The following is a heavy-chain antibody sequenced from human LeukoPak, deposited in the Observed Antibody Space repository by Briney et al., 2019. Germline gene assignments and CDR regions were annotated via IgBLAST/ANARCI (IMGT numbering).Heavy chain of an antibody. CDR1: GGTFSSYA. V-gene: IGHV1-69*05. J-gene: IGHJ3*02. D-gene: IGHD6-19*01. CDR3: ARAEQWLVNYRAFDI. Sequence: SVKVSCKASGGTFSSYAISWVRQAPGQGLEWMGGIIPIFGTANYAQKFQGRVTITTDESTSTAYMELSSLRPEDTAVYYCARAEQWLVNYRAFDIWGQGTMVTVSS. CDR2: IIPIFGTA.